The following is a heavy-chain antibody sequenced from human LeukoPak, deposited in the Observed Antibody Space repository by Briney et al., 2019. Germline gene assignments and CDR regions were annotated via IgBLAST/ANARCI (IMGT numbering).Heavy chain of an antibody. V-gene: IGHV3-7*01. D-gene: IGHD2-21*01. CDR2: IKQDGSEK. J-gene: IGHJ6*03. CDR3: ARSMSDYYYYMDV. Sequence: GGSLRLSCAASGFTFSSYWMSWVRQAPGKGLEWVANIKQDGSEKYYVDSVKGRFTISRDNAKNSLYLQMNSLRAEDTAVYYCARSMSDYYYYMDVWGKGTTVTISS. CDR1: GFTFSSYW.